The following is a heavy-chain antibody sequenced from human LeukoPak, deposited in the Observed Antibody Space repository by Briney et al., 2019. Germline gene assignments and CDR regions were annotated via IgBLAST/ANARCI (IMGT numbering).Heavy chain of an antibody. CDR1: GGSFSGYY. CDR3: ARGGGTVTTERDPFDY. D-gene: IGHD4-17*01. Sequence: SETLSLTCAVYGGSFSGYYWSWIRQPPGKGLEWIGEINHSGSTNYNPSPKSRVTISVDTSKNQFSLKLSSVTAADTAVYYCARGGGTVTTERDPFDYWGQGTLVTVSS. CDR2: INHSGST. V-gene: IGHV4-34*01. J-gene: IGHJ4*02.